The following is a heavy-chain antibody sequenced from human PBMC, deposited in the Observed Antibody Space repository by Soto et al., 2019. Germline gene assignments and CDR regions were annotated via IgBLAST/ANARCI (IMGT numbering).Heavy chain of an antibody. V-gene: IGHV3-30*18. CDR3: AKERYCGGDPNCNPLYYYGMDV. CDR2: ISYDGSNK. D-gene: IGHD2-21*02. Sequence: GGSLRLSCAASGFTFSSYGMHWVRQAPGKGLEWVAVISYDGSNKYYADSVKGRFTISRDNSKNTLYLQMNSLRAEDTAVYYCAKERYCGGDPNCNPLYYYGMDVWGQGTTVTVSS. CDR1: GFTFSSYG. J-gene: IGHJ6*02.